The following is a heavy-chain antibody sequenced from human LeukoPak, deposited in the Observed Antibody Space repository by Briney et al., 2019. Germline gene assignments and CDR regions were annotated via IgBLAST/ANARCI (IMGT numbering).Heavy chain of an antibody. CDR3: ARDCSSTSCSIGNYYYYYGMDV. D-gene: IGHD2-2*01. CDR2: IIPFFGTA. V-gene: IGHV1-69*13. J-gene: IGHJ6*02. Sequence: SVKVSCKASGGTFSNYAISWVRQAPGQGLEWMGGIIPFFGTANYAQKFQGRVTITADESTSTAYMELSSLRSEDTAVYYCARDCSSTSCSIGNYYYYYGMDVWGQGTTVTVSS. CDR1: GGTFSNYA.